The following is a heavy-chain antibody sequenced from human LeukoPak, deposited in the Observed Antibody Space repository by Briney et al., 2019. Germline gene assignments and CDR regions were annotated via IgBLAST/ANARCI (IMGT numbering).Heavy chain of an antibody. CDR1: GFTFSSYG. CDR3: ARGIFYGDYVPNFDY. J-gene: IGHJ4*02. D-gene: IGHD4-17*01. V-gene: IGHV3-30*02. CDR2: IRYDGSNK. Sequence: PGGSLRLSCAASGFTFSSYGMHWVRQAPGKGLEWVAFIRYDGSNKYYADSVKGRFTISRDNSKNTLYLQMNSLRAEDTAVYYCARGIFYGDYVPNFDYWGQGTLVTVSS.